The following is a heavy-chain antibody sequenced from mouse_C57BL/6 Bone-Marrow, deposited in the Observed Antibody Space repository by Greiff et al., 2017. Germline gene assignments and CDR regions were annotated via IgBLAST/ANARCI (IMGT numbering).Heavy chain of an antibody. J-gene: IGHJ2*01. Sequence: EVKVVESGAELVRPGASVKLSCTASGFTIKDDYMHWVKQRPEQGLEWIGWIDPENGDTEYASKFQGKATITADTSSNTAYLQLSSLTSEDTAVCYFTTGYLLFCDHGGQGTTLTVSS. V-gene: IGHV14-4*01. CDR3: TTGYLLFCDH. D-gene: IGHD2-2*01. CDR2: IDPENGDT. CDR1: GFTIKDDY.